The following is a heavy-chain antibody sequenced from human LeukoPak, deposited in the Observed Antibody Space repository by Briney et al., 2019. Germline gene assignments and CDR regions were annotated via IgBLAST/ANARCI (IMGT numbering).Heavy chain of an antibody. CDR3: ARWTSSTDAFDI. J-gene: IGHJ3*02. CDR2: INPNSGGT. V-gene: IGHV1-2*06. Sequence: ASVKVSCKASGYTFTDYYMHWVRQAPGQGLEWMGRINPNSGGTNYAQKFQGRVTMTRDTSICTAYMELSRLRSDDTAVYSCARWTSSTDAFDIWGQGTVVTVSS. CDR1: GYTFTDYY. D-gene: IGHD6-13*01.